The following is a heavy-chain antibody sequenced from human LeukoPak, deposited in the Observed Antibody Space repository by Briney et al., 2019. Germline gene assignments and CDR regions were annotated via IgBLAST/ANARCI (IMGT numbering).Heavy chain of an antibody. V-gene: IGHV4-34*01. CDR3: ARGMTTRVSHSFDDYDYMDV. CDR1: GGSFSGYH. D-gene: IGHD3-9*01. J-gene: IGHJ6*03. Sequence: SETLSLTCGVFGGSFSGYHWSWIRQPPGKGLEWIGQIDHSGSTTYNPSLQSRVTISVDTSKNQFSLRLTSVTAADTAVYYCARGMTTRVSHSFDDYDYMDVWAKGTTVTVSS. CDR2: IDHSGST.